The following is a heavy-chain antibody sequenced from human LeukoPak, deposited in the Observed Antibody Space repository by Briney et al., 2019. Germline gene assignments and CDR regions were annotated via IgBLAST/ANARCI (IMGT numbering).Heavy chain of an antibody. CDR3: AKELRPNDY. CDR2: IDISGSNA. D-gene: IGHD4-17*01. V-gene: IGHV3-23*01. CDR1: GFTFSSHA. J-gene: IGHJ4*02. Sequence: AGGSLRLSCAASGFTFSSHAMSWVRQAPGRGLEWVSSIDISGSNAYYADSVKGRFTISRDNSRNTLYLQMDSLRAEDSAIYYCAKELRPNDYWGQGTLVTVSS.